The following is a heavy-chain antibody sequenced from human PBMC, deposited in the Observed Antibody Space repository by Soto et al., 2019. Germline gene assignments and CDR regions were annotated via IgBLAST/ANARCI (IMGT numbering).Heavy chain of an antibody. J-gene: IGHJ3*02. D-gene: IGHD3-22*01. CDR3: ARHVRDSSGYYYLDAFDI. V-gene: IGHV5-51*01. CDR2: IYPGDSDT. Sequence: RESLKISCKGSGYSFTSYWIGWVRQMPGKGLEWMGIIYPGDSDTRYSPSFQGQVTISADKSISTAYLQWSSLKASDTAMYYCARHVRDSSGYYYLDAFDIWGQGTMVTVSS. CDR1: GYSFTSYW.